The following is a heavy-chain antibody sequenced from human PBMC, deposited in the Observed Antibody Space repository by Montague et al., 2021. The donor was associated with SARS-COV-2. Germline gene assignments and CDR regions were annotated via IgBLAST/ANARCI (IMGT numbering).Heavy chain of an antibody. D-gene: IGHD2-2*01. CDR1: GFTLSNYA. CDR3: AKDRVVPPDRNLDY. J-gene: IGHJ4*02. CDR2: ISNSGSKQ. Sequence: SLRLSCAASGFTLSNYAMRWVRQAPGKGLEWVSAISNSGSKQRYTDSVKGRFTISRDNSKNTLYLQMDSLRAEDTAVYYCAKDRVVPPDRNLDYWGQGTLVSVSS. V-gene: IGHV3-23*01.